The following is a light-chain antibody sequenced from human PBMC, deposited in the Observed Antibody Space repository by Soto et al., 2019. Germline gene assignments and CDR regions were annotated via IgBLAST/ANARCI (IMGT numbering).Light chain of an antibody. Sequence: ETGLTQSPGTLSLSPGERATLSCRASQSVSGTYLAWYQQKPGQAPRLLMYGTSNKATGIPDRFSGSGSGTDFTLTISRLEPEDFAVYYCQQYGNAYTFGQGTKLEIK. CDR3: QQYGNAYT. CDR2: GTS. J-gene: IGKJ2*01. V-gene: IGKV3-20*01. CDR1: QSVSGTY.